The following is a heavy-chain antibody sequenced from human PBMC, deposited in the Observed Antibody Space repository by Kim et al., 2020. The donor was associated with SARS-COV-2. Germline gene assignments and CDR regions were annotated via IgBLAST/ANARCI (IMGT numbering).Heavy chain of an antibody. CDR2: INTNTGNP. Sequence: ASVKVSCKASGYTFTSYAMNWVRQAPGQGLEWMGWINTNTGNPTYAQGITGRFVFSLDTSVSTAYLQISSLKAEDTAVYYCARDLEQQLVLYYYYYMDVWGKGTTVTVSS. D-gene: IGHD6-13*01. J-gene: IGHJ6*03. CDR3: ARDLEQQLVLYYYYYMDV. V-gene: IGHV7-4-1*02. CDR1: GYTFTSYA.